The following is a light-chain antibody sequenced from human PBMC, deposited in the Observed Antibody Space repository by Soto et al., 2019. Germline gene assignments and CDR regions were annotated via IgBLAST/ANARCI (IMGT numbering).Light chain of an antibody. CDR3: QEYNRRPPAT. Sequence: ELVLTQSPATLSVSPGEGVTLSCRARQSVNNNLAWYQQKPGQAPSLLIHGASTRAAGVPARFSGSGCGTEFTLTISSLQSEDSAVYYCQEYNRRPPATFGQGTKVEIK. J-gene: IGKJ1*01. V-gene: IGKV3-15*01. CDR1: QSVNNN. CDR2: GAS.